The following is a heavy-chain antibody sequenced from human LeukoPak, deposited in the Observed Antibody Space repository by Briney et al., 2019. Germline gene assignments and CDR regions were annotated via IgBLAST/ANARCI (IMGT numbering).Heavy chain of an antibody. CDR2: ISSSSTYI. D-gene: IGHD3-16*01. CDR1: GFTFSTYS. Sequence: GGSLRLSCAASGFTFSTYSMNWVRQAPGKGLEWVSYISSSSTYIYYADSVKGRFTISRDNAKNSLYLQMNSLRAEDTAVYYCARPYLYHFDFWGQGTLATVSS. V-gene: IGHV3-21*01. CDR3: ARPYLYHFDF. J-gene: IGHJ4*02.